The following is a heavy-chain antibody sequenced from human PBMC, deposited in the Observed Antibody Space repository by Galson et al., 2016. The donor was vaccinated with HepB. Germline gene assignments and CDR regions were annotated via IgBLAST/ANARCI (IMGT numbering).Heavy chain of an antibody. Sequence: SLRLSCAASEFTFSDYYMSWIRQAPGKGLEWISYISSGSIYTKYADSVKGRFIISRDNARNSLYLQMNSLRAEDTAVYYCAREDRNWFDPWGQGTLVTVSS. CDR2: ISSGSIYT. V-gene: IGHV3-11*06. CDR3: AREDRNWFDP. J-gene: IGHJ5*02. CDR1: EFTFSDYY.